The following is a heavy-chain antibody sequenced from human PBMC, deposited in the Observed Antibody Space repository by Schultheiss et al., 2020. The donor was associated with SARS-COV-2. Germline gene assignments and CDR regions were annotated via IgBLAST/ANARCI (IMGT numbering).Heavy chain of an antibody. V-gene: IGHV1-2*04. J-gene: IGHJ6*02. CDR1: GYTFTSYG. Sequence: ASVKVSCKASGYTFTSYGISWVRQAPGQGLEWMGWINPNSGGTNYAQKFQGWVTMTRDMSTSTAYMELSSLRSEDTAVYYCAREDCSGGSCYPYYYYGMDVWGQGTTVTVSS. D-gene: IGHD2-15*01. CDR3: AREDCSGGSCYPYYYYGMDV. CDR2: INPNSGGT.